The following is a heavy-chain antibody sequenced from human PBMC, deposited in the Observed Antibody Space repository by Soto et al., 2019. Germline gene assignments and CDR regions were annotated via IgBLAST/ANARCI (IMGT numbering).Heavy chain of an antibody. Sequence: PGESLKISCKGSGYSFTIYWISWVRQMPGKGLEWMGRIDPSDSYTNYSPSFQGHVTISADKSISTAYLQWSSLKASDTAMYYCARSPXGSGSYGGPKTVNWFDPWGQGTLVTVSS. CDR1: GYSFTIYW. V-gene: IGHV5-10-1*01. CDR2: IDPSDSYT. CDR3: ARSPXGSGSYGGPKTVNWFDP. D-gene: IGHD3-10*01. J-gene: IGHJ5*02.